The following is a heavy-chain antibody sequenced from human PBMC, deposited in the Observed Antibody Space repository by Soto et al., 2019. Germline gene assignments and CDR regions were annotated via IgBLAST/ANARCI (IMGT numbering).Heavy chain of an antibody. CDR2: MNPNSGNT. Sequence: ASVKVSCKASGYTFTSYDINWVRQATGQGLEWMGWMNPNSGNTGYAQKFQGRVTMTRNTSISTAYMELGSLRSEDTAVYYCARYGGYCSSTSCYDYYYYMDVWGKGTTVTVSS. V-gene: IGHV1-8*01. CDR3: ARYGGYCSSTSCYDYYYYMDV. CDR1: GYTFTSYD. D-gene: IGHD2-2*03. J-gene: IGHJ6*03.